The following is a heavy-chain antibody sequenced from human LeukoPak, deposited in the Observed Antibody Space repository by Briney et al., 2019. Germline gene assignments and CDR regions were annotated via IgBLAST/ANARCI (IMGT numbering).Heavy chain of an antibody. CDR1: GFTFSNYA. CDR3: ARRGNYYGSGSNNWFDP. D-gene: IGHD3-10*01. Sequence: GGSLRLSCAASGFTFSNYAMSWVRQAPGKGLEWVSSISSSSSYIYYADSVKGRFTISRDNSKNTLYLQMNSLRAEDTAVYYCARRGNYYGSGSNNWFDPWGQGTLVTVSS. V-gene: IGHV3-21*01. CDR2: ISSSSSYI. J-gene: IGHJ5*02.